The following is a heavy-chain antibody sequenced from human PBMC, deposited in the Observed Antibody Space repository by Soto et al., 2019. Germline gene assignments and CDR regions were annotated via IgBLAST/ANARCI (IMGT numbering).Heavy chain of an antibody. J-gene: IGHJ4*02. D-gene: IGHD2-8*02. CDR1: GDSISSYY. CDR2: IFYTGST. V-gene: IGHV4-59*01. Sequence: SETLSLTCTVSGDSISSYYWSWIRQSPGKGLEWIGYIFYTGSTNYNPYLKSRVTMSVDTSKNQFSLKLSSVTAVDTAVYYCARDVSGARSPFDYWGQGTLVTVSS. CDR3: ARDVSGARSPFDY.